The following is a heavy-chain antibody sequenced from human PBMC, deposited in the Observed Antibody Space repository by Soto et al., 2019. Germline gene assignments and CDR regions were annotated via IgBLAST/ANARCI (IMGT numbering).Heavy chain of an antibody. D-gene: IGHD1-26*01. J-gene: IGHJ4*02. Sequence: QVQLVQSGAELKKPGSSVNVSCAASGGTFKTYTINWVRQAPGQGLEWIVQIIPMYDSANYAQRFQGRVTISADKSTNIAYMELSGLRSEDTALYYCATWRTYSGSYCFDYWGQGTLVSVSS. CDR1: GGTFKTYT. CDR3: ATWRTYSGSYCFDY. CDR2: IIPMYDSA. V-gene: IGHV1-69*06.